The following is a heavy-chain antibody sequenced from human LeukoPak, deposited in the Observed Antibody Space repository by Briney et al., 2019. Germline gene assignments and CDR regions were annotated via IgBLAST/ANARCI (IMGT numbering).Heavy chain of an antibody. CDR2: ISGSGGST. J-gene: IGHJ4*02. CDR3: AKGGTGYSSSFDY. CDR1: GFTFRSYA. D-gene: IGHD6-13*01. V-gene: IGHV3-23*01. Sequence: GGSLRLSCAASGFTFRSYAMSWVRQAPGKGLEWISAISGSGGSTYYADSVKGRFTISRDNSKNTLYLQMNSLRAEDTAVYYCAKGGTGYSSSFDYWGQGTLVTVSS.